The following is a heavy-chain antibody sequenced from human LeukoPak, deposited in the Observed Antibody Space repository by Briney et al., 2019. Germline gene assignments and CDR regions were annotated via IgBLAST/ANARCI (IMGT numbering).Heavy chain of an antibody. CDR1: GFTFSSYS. Sequence: KTGGSLRLSCAASGFTFSSYSMNWVRQAPGKGLEWVSSISSSSSYIYYADSVKGRFTISRDNAKNSLYLQMNSLRAEDTAVYYCAREDCSSTSCYAGTYYYYYGMDVWGQGTTVTVSS. CDR3: AREDCSSTSCYAGTYYYYYGMDV. D-gene: IGHD2-2*01. CDR2: ISSSSSYI. J-gene: IGHJ6*02. V-gene: IGHV3-21*01.